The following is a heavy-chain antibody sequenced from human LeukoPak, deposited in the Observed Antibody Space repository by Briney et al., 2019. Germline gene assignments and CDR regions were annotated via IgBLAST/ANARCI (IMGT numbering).Heavy chain of an antibody. V-gene: IGHV3-15*01. CDR3: TTDRRVAAADY. CDR2: IKSKTDGGTT. D-gene: IGHD6-13*01. Sequence: GGSLRLSCAASGFTFSNACMSWVREAPGKGLEWVGRIKSKTDGGTTDYAAPVKGRFTISRDDSKNTLYLQMNSLKTEDTAVYYCTTDRRVAAADYWGQGTLVTVSS. CDR1: GFTFSNAC. J-gene: IGHJ4*02.